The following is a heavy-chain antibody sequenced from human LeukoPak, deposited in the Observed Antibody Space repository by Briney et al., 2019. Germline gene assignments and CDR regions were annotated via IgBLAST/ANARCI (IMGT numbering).Heavy chain of an antibody. CDR1: GFTFSSYG. D-gene: IGHD2-8*02. CDR3: ATYRQVLLPFES. J-gene: IGHJ4*02. V-gene: IGHV3-23*01. CDR2: ISGSGGST. Sequence: PGGSLRISCAASGFTFSSYGMSWVRQAPGKGLEWVSAISGSGGSTYYADSVRGRFTISRDNSKSTLSLQMNSLRVEDTAIYYCATYRQVLLPFESWGQGTLVTVSS.